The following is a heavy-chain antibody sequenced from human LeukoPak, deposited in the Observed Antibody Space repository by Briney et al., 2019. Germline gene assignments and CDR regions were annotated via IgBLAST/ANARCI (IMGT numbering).Heavy chain of an antibody. J-gene: IGHJ2*01. Sequence: GGSLRLSCAASGFTVSSNYMSWVRQAPGKGLEWVSVIYSGSSTYYADYVKGRFTISRDNSKNTLYLQMNSLRAEDTAVYFCAREEHYRRYFALWGRGRLVTVSS. CDR2: IYSGSST. D-gene: IGHD3-16*02. CDR1: GFTVSSNY. V-gene: IGHV3-66*01. CDR3: AREEHYRRYFAL.